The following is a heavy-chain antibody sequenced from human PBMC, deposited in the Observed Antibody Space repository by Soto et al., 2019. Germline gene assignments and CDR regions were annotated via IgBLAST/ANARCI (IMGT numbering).Heavy chain of an antibody. J-gene: IGHJ4*02. CDR2: SYCTGST. CDR1: GGSISSYY. CDR3: ARVPDY. Sequence: SETLSLTCTVSGGSISSYYWSWIRQPPGKGLEWIGYSYCTGSTNYNPSLKSRVTISVDTSKNQFSLKLGSVTAVDTAVYYCARVPDYWGQGILVTVS. V-gene: IGHV4-59*12. D-gene: IGHD2-2*01.